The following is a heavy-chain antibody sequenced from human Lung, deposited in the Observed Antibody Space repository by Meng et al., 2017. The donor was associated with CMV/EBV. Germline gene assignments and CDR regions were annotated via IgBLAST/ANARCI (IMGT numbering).Heavy chain of an antibody. CDR1: FSSYS. J-gene: IGHJ6*02. CDR3: ASTGLGSGYLYYYYYGMDV. V-gene: IGHV3-21*01. CDR2: ISSSSSYI. D-gene: IGHD3-3*01. Sequence: FSSYSMNWVRQDPGKGLEWVSSISSSSSYIYYADSVKGRFTISRDNAKNSLYLQMNSLRAEDTAVYYCASTGLGSGYLYYYYYGMDVWGQGTMVTVSS.